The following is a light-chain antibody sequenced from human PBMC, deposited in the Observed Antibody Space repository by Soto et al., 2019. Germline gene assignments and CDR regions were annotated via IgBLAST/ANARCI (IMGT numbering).Light chain of an antibody. CDR3: QQYGNSPLT. V-gene: IGKV3-20*01. CDR2: GVS. CDR1: QSVSSSY. Sequence: EIVLTQSPDSLSLSPGERATLSCRASQSVSSSYLAWYQQKPGQAPRLLIYGVSSRATAIPDRFSGSGSGTDFTLTISRLEPEDFAVYYCQQYGNSPLTFGGGTKWISN. J-gene: IGKJ4*01.